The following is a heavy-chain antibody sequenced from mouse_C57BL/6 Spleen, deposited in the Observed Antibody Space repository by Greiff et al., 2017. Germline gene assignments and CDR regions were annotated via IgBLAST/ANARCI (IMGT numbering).Heavy chain of an antibody. Sequence: VQLQQSGAELVRPGASVTLSCKASGYTFTDYEMHWVKQTPVHGLEWIGAIDPETGGTAYNQKFKGKAILTADKSSSTAYMELRSLTSEDSAVYYVTLDSSGYGAFAYWGQGTLVTVSA. V-gene: IGHV1-15*01. CDR1: GYTFTDYE. D-gene: IGHD3-2*02. J-gene: IGHJ3*01. CDR3: TLDSSGYGAFAY. CDR2: IDPETGGT.